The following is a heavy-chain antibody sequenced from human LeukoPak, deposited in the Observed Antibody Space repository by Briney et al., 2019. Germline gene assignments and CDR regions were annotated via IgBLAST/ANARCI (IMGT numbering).Heavy chain of an antibody. J-gene: IGHJ4*02. CDR2: IYYSGST. CDR3: ARSLDTAMVLYFDY. Sequence: SETLSLTCTVSGGSISSSSYYWGWIRQPPGKGLERIGGIYYSGSTYYNPSLKSRVTISVDTSKNQFSLKLSSVTAADTAVYYCARSLDTAMVLYFDYWGQGTLVTVSS. D-gene: IGHD5-18*01. CDR1: GGSISSSSYY. V-gene: IGHV4-39*07.